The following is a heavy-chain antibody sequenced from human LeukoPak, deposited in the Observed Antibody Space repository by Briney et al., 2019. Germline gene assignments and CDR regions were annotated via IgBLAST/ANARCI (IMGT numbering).Heavy chain of an antibody. D-gene: IGHD5-12*01. V-gene: IGHV4-59*01. CDR3: ARMSNMGGRYSGYDYPFDY. J-gene: IGHJ4*02. Sequence: SETLSLTCTVSGGSISSYYWSWIRQPPEKVLEWIGYIYSSGSTDYNPSLKSRVTISVDTSKNQFSLKLSSVTAADTAVYYCARMSNMGGRYSGYDYPFDYWGQGTLVIVSS. CDR2: IYSSGST. CDR1: GGSISSYY.